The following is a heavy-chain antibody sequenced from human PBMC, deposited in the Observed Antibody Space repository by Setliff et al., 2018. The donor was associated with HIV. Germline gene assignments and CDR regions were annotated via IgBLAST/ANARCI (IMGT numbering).Heavy chain of an antibody. CDR1: GFTFSTYA. Sequence: GGSLRLSCAASGFTFSTYAMSWVRQAPGKGMEWVSGISGSGGRTYYADSVRGRFTISRDNSKDTLYLQMHSLRAEDTAIYFCAKDRGDYGPRRYDAWGQGSLVTVSS. CDR2: ISGSGGRT. V-gene: IGHV3-23*01. D-gene: IGHD4-17*01. J-gene: IGHJ5*02. CDR3: AKDRGDYGPRRYDA.